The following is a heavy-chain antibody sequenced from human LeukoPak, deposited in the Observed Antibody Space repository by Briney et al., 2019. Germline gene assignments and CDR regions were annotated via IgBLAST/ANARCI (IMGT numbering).Heavy chain of an antibody. D-gene: IGHD6-19*01. J-gene: IGHJ4*02. CDR2: TYNSGST. CDR3: AGGLQWLAHDC. Sequence: SETLSLTCTVSGGSISSYYWSWIRQPPGKRLEWIGSTYNSGSTNYNPSLKSRVTISVDTSKNQLSLKLSSVTAADTAMYYCAGGLQWLAHDCWGQGTLVTVSS. CDR1: GGSISSYY. V-gene: IGHV4-59*08.